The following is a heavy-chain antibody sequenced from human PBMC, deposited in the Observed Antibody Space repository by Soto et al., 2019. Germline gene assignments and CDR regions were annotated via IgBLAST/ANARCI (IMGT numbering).Heavy chain of an antibody. J-gene: IGHJ6*02. D-gene: IGHD2-2*01. CDR1: GGTFGSYA. V-gene: IGHV1-69*01. CDR2: IIPIPGTA. Sequence: QVQLVQSGAEVKKPGSSVKVSCKASGGTFGSYAISWVRQAPGQGLEWMGGIIPIPGTANYAQKFQGRVTIAADESTSSAYRELSSLRSEDRAVYYCARSQGSSTSLEIYYYCYYGMDVWGQGTTVTVSS. CDR3: ARSQGSSTSLEIYYYCYYGMDV.